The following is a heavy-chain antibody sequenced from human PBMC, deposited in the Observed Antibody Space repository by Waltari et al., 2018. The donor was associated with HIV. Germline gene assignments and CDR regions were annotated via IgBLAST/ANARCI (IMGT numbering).Heavy chain of an antibody. J-gene: IGHJ4*02. V-gene: IGHV4-39*01. CDR3: ARHVGGYDSSGYFPYYFDY. D-gene: IGHD3-22*01. Sequence: QPQLQESGPGLVTPLQTLSLTRIVAYGPIDRSSYYSGWVRQPPGKGLGWLGIIYYSGSTYDNPSLKSRVTISVDTSKNRFSLKLSSVTAADTAVYYCARHVGGYDSSGYFPYYFDYWGQGALVTVSS. CDR2: IYYSGST. CDR1: YGPIDRSSYY.